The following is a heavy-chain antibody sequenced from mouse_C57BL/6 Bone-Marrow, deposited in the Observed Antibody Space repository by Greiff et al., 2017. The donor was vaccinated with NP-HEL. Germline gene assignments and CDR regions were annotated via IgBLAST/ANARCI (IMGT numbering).Heavy chain of an antibody. CDR3: ARYGSTFYFDY. J-gene: IGHJ2*01. CDR2: IHPNSGST. Sequence: QVQLQQPGAELVKPGASVKLSCKASGYTFTSYWMHWVKQRPGQGLEWIGMIHPNSGSTNYNEKFKSKATLTADKSSSTAYMQLSSLTSEDSAVYYCARYGSTFYFDYWGQGTTLTVSS. D-gene: IGHD1-1*01. V-gene: IGHV1-64*01. CDR1: GYTFTSYW.